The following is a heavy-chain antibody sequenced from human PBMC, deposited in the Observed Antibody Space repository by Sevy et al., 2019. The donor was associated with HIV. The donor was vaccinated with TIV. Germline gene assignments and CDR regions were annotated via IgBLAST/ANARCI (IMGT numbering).Heavy chain of an antibody. CDR1: GFTVKSNY. J-gene: IGHJ4*02. CDR2: IHSDDTT. Sequence: GGSLRLSCVASGFTVKSNYMTWVRQAPGKGLEGVSVIHSDDTTYHADSVKDRFTISRDNFKNTLYLHMSSLRAEDTAVYYCARGKSGYGYALNYWGQGTLVTVSS. D-gene: IGHD5-18*01. CDR3: ARGKSGYGYALNY. V-gene: IGHV3-66*01.